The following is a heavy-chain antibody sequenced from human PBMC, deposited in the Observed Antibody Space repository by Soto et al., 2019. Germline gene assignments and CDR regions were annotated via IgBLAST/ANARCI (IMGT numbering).Heavy chain of an antibody. CDR2: IIPIFGTA. CDR1: GGTFSSYA. V-gene: IGHV1-69*12. J-gene: IGHJ6*02. CDR3: ARAYDFWSGLEGYYGMDV. Sequence: QVQLVQSGAEVKKPGSSVKVSCKASGGTFSSYAISWVRQAPGQGLEWMGGIIPIFGTANYAQKFQGRVTITADESTSTAYMELSSLRSEDTAVYYCARAYDFWSGLEGYYGMDVWGQGTTVTVSS. D-gene: IGHD3-3*01.